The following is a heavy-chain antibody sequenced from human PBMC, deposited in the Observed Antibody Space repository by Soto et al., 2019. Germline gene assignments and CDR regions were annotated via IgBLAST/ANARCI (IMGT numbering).Heavy chain of an antibody. V-gene: IGHV1-69*01. D-gene: IGHD2-15*01. CDR1: GGTFSSYA. J-gene: IGHJ3*02. CDR3: ARGPSGVVVWFWDAFDI. CDR2: IIPIFGTA. Sequence: QVQLVQSGAEVKKPGSSVKVSCKASGGTFSSYAISWVRQAPGQGLEWMGGIIPIFGTANYAQKFQGRVTITADESTSTAYMELSSLRSEDTAVYYCARGPSGVVVWFWDAFDIWGQGTMVTVSS.